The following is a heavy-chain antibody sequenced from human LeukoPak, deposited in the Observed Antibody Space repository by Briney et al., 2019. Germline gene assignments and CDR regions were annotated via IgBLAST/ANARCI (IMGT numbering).Heavy chain of an antibody. D-gene: IGHD6-13*01. Sequence: PGGSRRLSCAASGFPFISYAMSWGRQAPGEGLEWGSAVSGSGGSTYYADSVKGRFTISRDNSKNTLYLQMNSLRAEDTAVYYCAKGRIAAAGTWYFDYWGQGTLVTVSS. CDR1: GFPFISYA. CDR2: VSGSGGST. V-gene: IGHV3-23*01. CDR3: AKGRIAAAGTWYFDY. J-gene: IGHJ4*02.